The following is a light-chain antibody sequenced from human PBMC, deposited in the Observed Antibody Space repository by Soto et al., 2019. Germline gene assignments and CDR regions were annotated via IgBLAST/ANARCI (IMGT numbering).Light chain of an antibody. J-gene: IGLJ1*01. V-gene: IGLV2-14*01. CDR2: AVS. CDR3: SSYTSESPYV. CDR1: SSDVGLYDY. Sequence: QSVLTQPPSVSAAPGQKVTISCTGTSSDVGLYDYVSWYQQHPGKAPQLMIYAVSNRPSGVSNRFSASKSGNTASLFSSGLQAEDEADYYCSSYTSESPYVFGSGTKVTV.